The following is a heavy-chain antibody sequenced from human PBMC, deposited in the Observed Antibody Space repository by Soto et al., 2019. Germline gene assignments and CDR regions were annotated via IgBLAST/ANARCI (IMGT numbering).Heavy chain of an antibody. V-gene: IGHV3-21*01. CDR1: GFTFSSYS. Sequence: EVQLVESGGGLVKPGGSLRLSCAASGFTFSSYSMNWVRQAPGKGLEWVSSISSSSSYIYYADSVKGRFTISRDNAKNSLYLQMNSLRAEDTAVHYCARRFGVVTENDYWGQGTLVTVSS. D-gene: IGHD3-3*01. J-gene: IGHJ4*02. CDR3: ARRFGVVTENDY. CDR2: ISSSSSYI.